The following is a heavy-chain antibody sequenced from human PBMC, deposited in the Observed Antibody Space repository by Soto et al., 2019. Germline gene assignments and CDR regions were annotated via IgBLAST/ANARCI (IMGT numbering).Heavy chain of an antibody. CDR1: GYRFTNYW. Sequence: GESLKISCKGSGYRFTNYWIGWVRQMPGKGLEWMGIIYPGDSDTTYSASFQGQVTISADKSISTAYLQWSSLKASDTAMYYCVRRSGYNYGFYFDYWGQGSLVTVSS. J-gene: IGHJ4*02. CDR2: IYPGDSDT. V-gene: IGHV5-51*01. D-gene: IGHD5-18*01. CDR3: VRRSGYNYGFYFDY.